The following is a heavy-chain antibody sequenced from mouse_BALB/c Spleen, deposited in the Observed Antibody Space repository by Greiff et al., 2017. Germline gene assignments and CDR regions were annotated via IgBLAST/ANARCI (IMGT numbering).Heavy chain of an antibody. Sequence: EVKLVESGGDLVKPGGSLKLSCAASGFTFSSYGMSWVRQTPDKRLEWVATISSGGSYTYYPDSVKGRFTISRDNAKNTLYLQMSSLKSEDTAMYYCARRGNYGNFDYWGQGTTLTVSS. CDR2: ISSGGSYT. CDR3: ARRGNYGNFDY. V-gene: IGHV5-6*02. D-gene: IGHD1-1*02. J-gene: IGHJ2*01. CDR1: GFTFSSYG.